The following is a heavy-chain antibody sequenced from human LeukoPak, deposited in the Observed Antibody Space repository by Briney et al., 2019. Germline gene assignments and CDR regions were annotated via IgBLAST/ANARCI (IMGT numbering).Heavy chain of an antibody. D-gene: IGHD3-9*01. CDR2: INHSGST. V-gene: IGHV4-34*01. CDR1: GVSFSGYY. CDR3: ARGDGATIFVLRY. J-gene: IGHJ4*02. Sequence: AETLSLTCAVYGVSFSGYYWSWIRQPPGKGLEWIGEINHSGSTNYNPSLKSGVTISVDTTKNHFSLKLSSVTAAETAVYYCARGDGATIFVLRYWGQGTLVTVSS.